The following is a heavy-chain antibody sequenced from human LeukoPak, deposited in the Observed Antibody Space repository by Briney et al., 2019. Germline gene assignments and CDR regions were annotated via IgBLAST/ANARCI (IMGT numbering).Heavy chain of an antibody. V-gene: IGHV1-18*01. CDR3: ASALGLLVGANRMSTP. J-gene: IGHJ5*02. D-gene: IGHD1-26*01. Sequence: ASVKLSCKASGYTFTSYGISGVRHAPGQGLEWMGWISAYNGNTNYAQQSKGSVTMTKDTSTSTAYMELSRLRSDDTAVYYCASALGLLVGANRMSTPWGQGTLVTVSS. CDR2: ISAYNGNT. CDR1: GYTFTSYG.